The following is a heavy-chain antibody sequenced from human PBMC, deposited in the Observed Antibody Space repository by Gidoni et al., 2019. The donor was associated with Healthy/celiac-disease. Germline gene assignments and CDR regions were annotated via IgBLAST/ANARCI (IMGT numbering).Heavy chain of an antibody. J-gene: IGHJ4*02. D-gene: IGHD3-22*01. CDR2: IWYDGSNK. CDR1: GFTFSSYG. CDR3: ARDDDGSGYLDY. V-gene: IGHV3-33*01. Sequence: QVQLVESGGGVVQPGRSLRLSCPASGFTFSSYGMHWVRQAPGKGLEWVAVIWYDGSNKYDADSVKGRFTISRDNSKNTLYLQMNSLRAEDTAVYYCARDDDGSGYLDYWGQGTLVTVSS.